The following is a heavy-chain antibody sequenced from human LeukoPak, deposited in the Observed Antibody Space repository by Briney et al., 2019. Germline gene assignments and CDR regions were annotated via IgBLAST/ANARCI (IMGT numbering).Heavy chain of an antibody. Sequence: GGSLRLSCAASGFTFSSYSMNWVRQAPGKGLEWVSSISSSSIYIYYADSLKGRFTISRDNAKNSLYLQMNSLRGEDTAVYYCARDGLSDDFWSGHNDFWGQGILVTVSS. V-gene: IGHV3-21*01. CDR3: ARDGLSDDFWSGHNDF. J-gene: IGHJ4*02. D-gene: IGHD3-3*01. CDR2: ISSSSIYI. CDR1: GFTFSSYS.